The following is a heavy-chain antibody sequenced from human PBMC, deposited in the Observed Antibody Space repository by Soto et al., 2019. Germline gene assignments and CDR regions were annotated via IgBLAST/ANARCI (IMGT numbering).Heavy chain of an antibody. D-gene: IGHD3-10*01. CDR2: MNPNSGNT. V-gene: IGHV1-8*01. J-gene: IGHJ6*02. Sequence: ASVKVSCKASGYTFTSYDINWVRQATGQGFEYLGWMNPNSGNTGYVKKFQGRVTMTRDTSMSTAYMELSSLRSEDTAVYYCARVGYYGSGSYSQYYYYYYGMDVWGQGTTVTVSS. CDR1: GYTFTSYD. CDR3: ARVGYYGSGSYSQYYYYYYGMDV.